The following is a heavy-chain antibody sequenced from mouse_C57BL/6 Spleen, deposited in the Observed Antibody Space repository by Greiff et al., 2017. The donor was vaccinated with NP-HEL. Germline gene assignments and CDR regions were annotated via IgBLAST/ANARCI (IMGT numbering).Heavy chain of an antibody. J-gene: IGHJ4*01. CDR1: GFTFGRYA. CDR3: ARDGYPSMDY. Sequence: EVKVVESGGGLVKPGGSLKLSCAASGFTFGRYAMSWVRQTPEKRLEWVATISDGGSYTYYPDNVKGRFTISRDNAKNNLYLQMSHLKSEDTAMYYCARDGYPSMDYWGQGTSVTVSS. V-gene: IGHV5-4*01. D-gene: IGHD2-2*01. CDR2: ISDGGSYT.